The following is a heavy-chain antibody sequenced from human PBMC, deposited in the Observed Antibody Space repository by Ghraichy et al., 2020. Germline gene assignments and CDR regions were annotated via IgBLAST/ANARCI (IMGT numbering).Heavy chain of an antibody. CDR3: ARGGASRTFDY. CDR2: ISTYNGDT. J-gene: IGHJ4*02. V-gene: IGHV1-18*01. CDR1: GYTFTTYG. Sequence: ASVKVSCKASGYTFTTYGISWVRQAPGQGLEWMGWISTYNGDTNYAQILQGRVTMTTDTSTSTAYMELRSLRSDDTAVYYCARGGASRTFDYWGQGTLVTVSS. D-gene: IGHD1-26*01.